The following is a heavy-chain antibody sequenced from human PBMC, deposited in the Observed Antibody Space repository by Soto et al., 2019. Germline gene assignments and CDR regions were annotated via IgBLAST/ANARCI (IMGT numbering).Heavy chain of an antibody. V-gene: IGHV3-66*01. Sequence: EMQLVESGGGLVQPGGSLRLSCAASGFTVSTNHVNWVRQAPGKGLEWVSVIRSGGDTFYADSVKGRFTISRDNSKNTLYLQMNSLRAEDTAMYYCAKGIVVGVSAADYWGQGTLVTVSS. D-gene: IGHD2-2*01. CDR2: IRSGGDT. CDR3: AKGIVVGVSAADY. CDR1: GFTVSTNH. J-gene: IGHJ4*02.